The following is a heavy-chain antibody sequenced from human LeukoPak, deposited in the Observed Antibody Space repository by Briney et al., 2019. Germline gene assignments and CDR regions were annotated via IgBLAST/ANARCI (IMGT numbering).Heavy chain of an antibody. D-gene: IGHD2-2*01. J-gene: IGHJ3*02. CDR3: ERDIKGQYQYAFDI. V-gene: IGHV3-48*03. Sequence: GGSLRLSCPASGFTFSSYEMNWVRQAPGRGLGWGSYISSSGSNIKYADFVKGRFTISRGNAKNSVYLQMNSLRAEDTAVYYCERDIKGQYQYAFDIWGQGTMVTVSS. CDR2: ISSSGSNI. CDR1: GFTFSSYE.